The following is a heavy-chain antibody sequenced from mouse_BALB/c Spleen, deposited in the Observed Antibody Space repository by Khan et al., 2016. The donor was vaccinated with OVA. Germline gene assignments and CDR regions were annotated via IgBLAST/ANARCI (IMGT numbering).Heavy chain of an antibody. CDR3: ARIYGSDFDY. Sequence: VQLQQSGPELVKPGASVKISCKASGYSFTGYFMNWVMQSPGKSLEWIGRINPHIGETFYNQKFKAKATLTVDESSSTAHMELRSLASEDSAVYYCARIYGSDFDYWGQGTTLTVSS. CDR2: INPHIGET. D-gene: IGHD1-1*01. V-gene: IGHV1-20*02. CDR1: GYSFTGYF. J-gene: IGHJ2*01.